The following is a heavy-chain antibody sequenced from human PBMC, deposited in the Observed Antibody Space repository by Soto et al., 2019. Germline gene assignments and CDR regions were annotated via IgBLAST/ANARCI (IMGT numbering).Heavy chain of an antibody. V-gene: IGHV1-69*13. CDR1: GGTFSTYA. CDR3: ATGWDSRVVVVAGSRSGLHG. Sequence: SVKVSCKTSGGTFSTYAISWVRQAPGQGLEWMGGIIPIFGTANYAQKFQGRVTITADESTSTAYMELSSLRSEDTAVYYCATGWDSRVVVVAGSRSGLHGWGKGTKVT. J-gene: IGHJ6*04. D-gene: IGHD2-15*01. CDR2: IIPIFGTA.